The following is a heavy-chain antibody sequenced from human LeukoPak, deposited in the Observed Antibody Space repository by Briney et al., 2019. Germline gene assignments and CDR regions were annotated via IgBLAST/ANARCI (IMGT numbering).Heavy chain of an antibody. CDR3: ARHRYYYRSGSYYGAPYYMDV. V-gene: IGHV4-61*02. CDR1: GGSISSGNYY. D-gene: IGHD3-10*01. CDR2: IYISGST. Sequence: SQTLSLTCTVSGGSISSGNYYWSWIRQPAGKGLEWIGRIYISGSTNYNPSLKSRVTISVDRSKNQFSLKLSSVTAADTAVYYCARHRYYYRSGSYYGAPYYMDVWGKGTTVTISS. J-gene: IGHJ6*03.